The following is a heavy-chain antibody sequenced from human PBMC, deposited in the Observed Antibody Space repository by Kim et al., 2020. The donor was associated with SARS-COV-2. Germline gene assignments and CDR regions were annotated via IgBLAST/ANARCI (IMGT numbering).Heavy chain of an antibody. J-gene: IGHJ4*02. CDR2: INHSGST. Sequence: SETLSPTCAVYGGSFSGYYWSWIRQPPGKGLEWIGEINHSGSTNYNPSLKSRVTISVDTSKNQFSLKLSSVTAADTAVYYCARGRAYYDFWSGYHRQQNYFDYWGQGTLVTVSS. CDR1: GGSFSGYY. D-gene: IGHD3-3*01. CDR3: ARGRAYYDFWSGYHRQQNYFDY. V-gene: IGHV4-34*01.